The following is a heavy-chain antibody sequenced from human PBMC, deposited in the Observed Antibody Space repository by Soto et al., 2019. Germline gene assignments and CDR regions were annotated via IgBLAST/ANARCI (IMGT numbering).Heavy chain of an antibody. CDR3: ARDLYWSSGRYFGHVAFDI. CDR2: ISPHNDRT. CDR1: GHNFTSYG. J-gene: IGHJ3*02. D-gene: IGHD6-19*01. Sequence: ASVKVSCKASGHNFTSYGISWVRQAPGQGLEWMGWISPHNDRTKYARRFQDRVTMTTETPTSTVYMELGSLRSDDTAVYYCARDLYWSSGRYFGHVAFDIWGQGIVVTV. V-gene: IGHV1-18*01.